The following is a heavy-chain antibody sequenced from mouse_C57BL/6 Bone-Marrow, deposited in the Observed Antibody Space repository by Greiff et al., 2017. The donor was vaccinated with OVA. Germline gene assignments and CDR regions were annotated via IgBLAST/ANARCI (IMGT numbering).Heavy chain of an antibody. D-gene: IGHD1-1*01. Sequence: EVQRVESGGGLVQSGRSLRLSCATSGFTFSDFYMEWVRQAPGKGLEWIAASRNKANDYTTEYSASVKGRFIVSRDTSQSILYLQMNALRAEDTAIYYCARDALYYGSSYWYFDVWGTGTTVTVSS. CDR3: ARDALYYGSSYWYFDV. CDR1: GFTFSDFY. CDR2: SRNKANDYTT. J-gene: IGHJ1*03. V-gene: IGHV7-1*01.